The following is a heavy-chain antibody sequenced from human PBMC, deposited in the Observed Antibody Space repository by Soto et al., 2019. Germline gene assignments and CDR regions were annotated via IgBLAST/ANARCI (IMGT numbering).Heavy chain of an antibody. CDR1: GFTFSSYS. CDR2: ISSSSSTI. J-gene: IGHJ6*02. D-gene: IGHD3-3*01. V-gene: IGHV3-48*02. CDR3: ARDEYYDFWSGYYSPSSYGMDV. Sequence: GASLRLSCAASGFTFSSYSMNWVRQAPGKGLEWVSYISSSSSTIYYADSVKGRFTISRDNAKNSLYLQMNSLRDEDTAVYYRARDEYYDFWSGYYSPSSYGMDVWGQGTTVTVSS.